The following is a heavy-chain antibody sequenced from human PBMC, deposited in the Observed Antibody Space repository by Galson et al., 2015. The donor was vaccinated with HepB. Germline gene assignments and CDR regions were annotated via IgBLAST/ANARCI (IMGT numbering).Heavy chain of an antibody. Sequence: LSLTCTVSGGSISSYYWSWVRQPAGKGLEWIGRVYTSGSTNYNPSLKSRVTMSVDTSKNQFSLRLSSVTAADTAVYYCARDLGGSSSGSNYYYYMDVWGKGTTVTVSS. V-gene: IGHV4-4*07. CDR1: GGSISSYY. CDR2: VYTSGST. CDR3: ARDLGGSSSGSNYYYYMDV. J-gene: IGHJ6*03. D-gene: IGHD6-6*01.